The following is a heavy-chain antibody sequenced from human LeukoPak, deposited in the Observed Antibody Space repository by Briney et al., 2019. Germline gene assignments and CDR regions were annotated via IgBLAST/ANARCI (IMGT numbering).Heavy chain of an antibody. D-gene: IGHD2-15*01. J-gene: IGHJ4*02. CDR3: ARSLQGHCSGGSCFFDY. CDR1: GFSFGSYA. V-gene: IGHV3-23*01. CDR2: ISGSGDNT. Sequence: GGSLRLSCAASGFSFGSYALSWVRQAPGKGLEWVSVISGSGDNTHYTDPVKGRFTISRDNSKNTLYLQMNSLRAEDTAVYYCARSLQGHCSGGSCFFDYWGQGTLVTVSS.